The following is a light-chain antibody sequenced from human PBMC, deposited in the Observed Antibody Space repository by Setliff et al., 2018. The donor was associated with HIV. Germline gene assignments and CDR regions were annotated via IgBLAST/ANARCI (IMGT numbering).Light chain of an antibody. CDR1: SRDVGGHNY. J-gene: IGLJ1*01. V-gene: IGLV2-14*03. CDR2: DVS. CDR3: SSFTSSNIYV. Sequence: QSVLTQPASVSGSLGQSITMSCTGTSRDVGGHNYVSWYQQHPGKAPKLMIYDVSNRPSGVSNRFSGSKSGSTASLTISGLQAEDEADYYCSSFTSSNIYVFGTGTRSPS.